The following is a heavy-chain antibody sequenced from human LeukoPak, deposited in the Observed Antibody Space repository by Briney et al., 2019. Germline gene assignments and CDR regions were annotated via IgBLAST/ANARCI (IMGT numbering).Heavy chain of an antibody. J-gene: IGHJ4*02. V-gene: IGHV3-23*01. Sequence: PGGSLRLSCAASGFTFSSYGMTWVRHAPGKGLEWVSSISRSGDSTYYADAVKGRFTISRDNSKNTLYLQMNSLRAEDTAVYFCAGPSSGYFDTWGQGTLVTVSS. CDR3: AGPSSGYFDT. CDR2: ISRSGDST. CDR1: GFTFSSYG. D-gene: IGHD3-22*01.